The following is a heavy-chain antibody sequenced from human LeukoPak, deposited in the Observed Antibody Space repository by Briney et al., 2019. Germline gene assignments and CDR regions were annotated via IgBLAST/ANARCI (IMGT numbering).Heavy chain of an antibody. V-gene: IGHV3-64*04. CDR3: AKCSGGSCYHAFDI. CDR1: GFTFSSYA. D-gene: IGHD2-15*01. CDR2: ISSNGGST. J-gene: IGHJ3*02. Sequence: PGGSLRLSCSASGFTFSSYAMHWGRQAPGKGLEYVSAISSNGGSTYYADSVKGRFTISRDNSKNTLYLQMNSLRAEDTAVYYCAKCSGGSCYHAFDIWGQGTMVTVSS.